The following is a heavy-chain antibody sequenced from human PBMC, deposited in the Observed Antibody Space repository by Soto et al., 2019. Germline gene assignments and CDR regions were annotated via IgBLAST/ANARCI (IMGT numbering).Heavy chain of an antibody. V-gene: IGHV1-69*13. J-gene: IGHJ6*02. CDR1: GGTFSSYA. CDR2: IIPIFGTV. Sequence: SVKVSCKASGGTFSSYAISWVRQAPGQGLEWMGGIIPIFGTVNYAQKFQGRVTITADESTSTAYMELSSLRSEDTAVYYCARAGRVVVAATISDYYYYGMDVWGQGTTVTVSS. CDR3: ARAGRVVVAATISDYYYYGMDV. D-gene: IGHD2-15*01.